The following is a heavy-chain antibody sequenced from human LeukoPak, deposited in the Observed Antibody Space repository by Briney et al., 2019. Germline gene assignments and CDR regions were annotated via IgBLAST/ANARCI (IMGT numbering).Heavy chain of an antibody. CDR2: ISTDGSST. CDR1: GFTFSGYW. D-gene: IGHD2-2*01. CDR3: ARDRYCTTTRCSDY. V-gene: IGHV3-74*03. J-gene: IGHJ4*02. Sequence: PGGSLRLSCAASGFTFSGYWMHWVRQAPGKGLVWVSRISTDGSSTTYADSVKGRFTISRDSAKNTLYLEMNSLRAEDTAVYYCARDRYCTTTRCSDYWGQGTLVTVSS.